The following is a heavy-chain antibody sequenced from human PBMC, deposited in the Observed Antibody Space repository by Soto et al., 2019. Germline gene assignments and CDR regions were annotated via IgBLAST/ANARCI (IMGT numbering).Heavy chain of an antibody. D-gene: IGHD2-21*01. J-gene: IGHJ4*02. V-gene: IGHV4-31*03. CDR2: IFYTGST. CDR1: GGSISSGGYY. CDR3: GGESSYWGGGGY. Sequence: QVQLQESGPGLVTPSETLSLICTVSGGSISSGGYYWSWIRQHPGKGLEWIGHIFYTGSTNYNPSRKSRACISVDTSRNQVSRELSSVTAADRAVCYGGGESSYWGGGGYWGQGTLITVSS.